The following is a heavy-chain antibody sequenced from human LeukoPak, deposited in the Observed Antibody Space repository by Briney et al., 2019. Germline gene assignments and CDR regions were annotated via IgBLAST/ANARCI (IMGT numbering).Heavy chain of an antibody. CDR2: IYDDNT. CDR1: GFTVSAYA. CDR3: AKSLYGGCDY. Sequence: GGSLRLSCAASGFTVSAYAMAWVRQAPGKGLEWVSTIYDDNTYYADSVKGRFAIPTDNSKNTLYLQMNSLRVEDTAVYYCAKSLYGGCDYWGQGTVVTVSS. D-gene: IGHD3-16*02. V-gene: IGHV3-23*01. J-gene: IGHJ4*02.